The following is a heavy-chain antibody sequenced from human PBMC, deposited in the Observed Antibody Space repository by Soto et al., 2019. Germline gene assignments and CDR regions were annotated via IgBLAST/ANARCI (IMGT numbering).Heavy chain of an antibody. J-gene: IGHJ6*02. Sequence: GASVKVSCKASGYTFTGYYMHWVRQAPGQGLEWMGWINPNSGGTNYAQKFQGWVTMTRGTSISTAYMELSRLRSDDTAVYYCARADYYDSSGYKRYHYYGMDVWGQGTTVTVSS. D-gene: IGHD3-22*01. CDR1: GYTFTGYY. CDR3: ARADYYDSSGYKRYHYYGMDV. CDR2: INPNSGGT. V-gene: IGHV1-2*04.